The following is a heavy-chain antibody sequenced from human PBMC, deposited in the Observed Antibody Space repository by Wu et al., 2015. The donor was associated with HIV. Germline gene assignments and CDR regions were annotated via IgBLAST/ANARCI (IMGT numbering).Heavy chain of an antibody. Sequence: QVQLQQWGAGLLKPSETLSLTCAVYGGSFNDYYWNWIRQPPGKGLEWIGEINHGGRSNYNPSLQSRVTISVDTSKNQFSLKLTSVTAADTAVYFCARGHSVLTPLISFSYMDVWGRGTTVAVSS. CDR2: INHGGRS. CDR1: GGSFNDYY. J-gene: IGHJ6*03. D-gene: IGHD4-23*01. V-gene: IGHV4-34*02. CDR3: ARGHSVLTPLISFSYMDV.